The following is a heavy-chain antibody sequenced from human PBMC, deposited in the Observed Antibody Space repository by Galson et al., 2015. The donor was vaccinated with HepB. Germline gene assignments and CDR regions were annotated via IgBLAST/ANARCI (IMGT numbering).Heavy chain of an antibody. J-gene: IGHJ4*02. V-gene: IGHV3-15*01. Sequence: SLRLSCAASGFTFSNAWMNWVRQAPGKGLEWVGRIKSKTAGGTTEYAAPVKGRFTISRDDSKNTLYLQMNSLKTEDTAVYHCTVGTPGSSWTRFDYWGLGTLVTVSS. D-gene: IGHD6-13*01. CDR1: GFTFSNAW. CDR2: IKSKTAGGTT. CDR3: TVGTPGSSWTRFDY.